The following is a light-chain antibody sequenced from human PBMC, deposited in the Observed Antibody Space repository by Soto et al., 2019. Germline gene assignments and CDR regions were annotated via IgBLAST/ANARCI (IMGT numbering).Light chain of an antibody. CDR2: WSS. CDR3: QQYFSTPLT. Sequence: DIVVTQSPDSLAVSLGERATINCKSSQSVLYSSNNKNYLAWYQHKPGQPPKVLVYWSSTRESGVPDRFSGRGSGTDFTLTIRRLQAEDVAVYYCQQYFSTPLTFGQGTRLEIK. J-gene: IGKJ5*01. V-gene: IGKV4-1*01. CDR1: QSVLYSSNNKNY.